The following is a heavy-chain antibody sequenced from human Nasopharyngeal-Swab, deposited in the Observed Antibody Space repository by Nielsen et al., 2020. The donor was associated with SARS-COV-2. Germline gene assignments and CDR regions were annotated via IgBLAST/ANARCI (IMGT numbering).Heavy chain of an antibody. J-gene: IGHJ6*02. Sequence: GGSLRLSCAASGFTFSSYAMHWVRQAPGKGLEWVAVISYDGGNKYYADSVKGRFTISRDNSKNTLYLQMNSLRAEDTAVYYCARGLPPMDVWGQGTTVTVSS. V-gene: IGHV3-30-3*01. CDR2: ISYDGGNK. CDR3: ARGLPPMDV. CDR1: GFTFSSYA.